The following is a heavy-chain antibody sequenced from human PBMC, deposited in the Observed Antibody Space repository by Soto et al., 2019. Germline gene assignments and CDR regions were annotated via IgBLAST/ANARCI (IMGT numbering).Heavy chain of an antibody. Sequence: PSETLSLTCTVSGGSISSSSYHWGWIRQPPGKGLEWIGSIYYSGSTYYNPSLKSRVTISVDTSKNQFSLKLSSVTAADTAVYYCARGSEYGDYPYYYYYGMDVWGQGTTVTVSS. CDR1: GGSISSSSYH. D-gene: IGHD4-17*01. J-gene: IGHJ6*02. CDR2: IYYSGST. V-gene: IGHV4-39*01. CDR3: ARGSEYGDYPYYYYYGMDV.